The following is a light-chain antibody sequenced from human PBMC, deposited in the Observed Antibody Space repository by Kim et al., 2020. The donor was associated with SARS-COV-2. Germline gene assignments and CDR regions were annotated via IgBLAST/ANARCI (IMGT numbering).Light chain of an antibody. V-gene: IGKV1-39*01. CDR3: HQIHRSHT. CDR2: AAS. J-gene: IGKJ2*01. CDR1: QSIGTY. Sequence: LTASVGDRVTITCRASQSIGTYLNWYQQRPGKDPKLLIYAASKLQSGVPLRFSGSGSGTDFTLTISSLQPEDFATYYCHQIHRSHTFGQGNKLEI.